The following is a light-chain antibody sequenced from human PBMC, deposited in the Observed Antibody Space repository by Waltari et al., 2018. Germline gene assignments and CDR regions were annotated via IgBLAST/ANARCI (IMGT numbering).Light chain of an antibody. CDR3: QQGNSFPPT. J-gene: IGKJ1*01. V-gene: IGKV1-12*01. Sequence: DIQMTQSPSSVSASVGDRVTITCRASQGIGTWLAWYQLKPGKAPKVLIYGASTLLTGVPSRFSGSGSGTEFTLTITGLQPEDFATYFCQQGNSFPPTFGQGTRVEV. CDR2: GAS. CDR1: QGIGTW.